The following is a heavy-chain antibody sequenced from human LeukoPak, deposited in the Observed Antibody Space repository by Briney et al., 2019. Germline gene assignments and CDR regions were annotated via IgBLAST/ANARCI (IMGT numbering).Heavy chain of an antibody. CDR2: IYHSGST. J-gene: IGHJ3*01. V-gene: IGHV4-38-2*02. Sequence: SETLSLTCTVSGYSISSGYYWGWIRQPPGKGLEWIGSIYHSGSTYYNPSLKSRVTISVDTSKNQFSLKLSSVTAADTAVYYCARLREWELLQGWGQGTMVTVSS. CDR3: ARLREWELLQG. D-gene: IGHD1-26*01. CDR1: GYSISSGYY.